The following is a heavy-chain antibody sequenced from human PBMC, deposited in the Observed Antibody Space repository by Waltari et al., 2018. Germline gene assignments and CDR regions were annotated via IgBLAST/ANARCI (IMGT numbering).Heavy chain of an antibody. D-gene: IGHD6-13*01. J-gene: IGHJ4*02. CDR3: ARMSGAAAGKFDY. V-gene: IGHV4-59*01. CDR1: GTSITNYY. CDR2: ISDIRNT. Sequence: QVQLQESGPGLVKPSETLSLTCIVSGTSITNYYWSWIRQPPGKGLEWIGLISDIRNTKYNPSLKSRVTIAGDTSKNQFSLKMSAVTAADTAVLYCARMSGAAAGKFDYWGQGTLVTVSS.